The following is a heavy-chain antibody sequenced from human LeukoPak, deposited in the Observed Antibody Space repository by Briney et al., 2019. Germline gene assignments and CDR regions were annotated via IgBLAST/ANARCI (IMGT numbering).Heavy chain of an antibody. CDR2: MNANSGNT. D-gene: IGHD2-2*01. V-gene: IGHV1-8*01. CDR3: ARGGRAVVVPAAMGNWFDS. J-gene: IGHJ5*01. Sequence: ASVKVSCKASGYTYTSYDINWVRQASGQGVEWLGWMNANSGNTGYAQKFQGRVTMTRNTSISTAYMELSSLRSEDTAVYYCARGGRAVVVPAAMGNWFDSCGQGTLVTVSS. CDR1: GYTYTSYD.